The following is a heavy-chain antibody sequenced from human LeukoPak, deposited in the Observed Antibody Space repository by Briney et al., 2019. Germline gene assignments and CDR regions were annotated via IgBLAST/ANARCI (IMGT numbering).Heavy chain of an antibody. Sequence: GGSLRLSCAASGFTFTIYAMSWVRQAPGKGLEWVSAISNSGGSTYYADSVKGRFTLSRDNSKNTLYLQMSSLRAEDTAVYYCANLNSVGATDYWGQGTLVTVSS. V-gene: IGHV3-23*01. CDR3: ANLNSVGATDY. CDR2: ISNSGGST. CDR1: GFTFTIYA. D-gene: IGHD1-26*01. J-gene: IGHJ4*02.